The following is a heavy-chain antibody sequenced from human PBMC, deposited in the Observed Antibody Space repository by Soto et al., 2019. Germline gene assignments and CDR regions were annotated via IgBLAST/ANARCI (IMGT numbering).Heavy chain of an antibody. D-gene: IGHD6-13*01. CDR2: IYYSGST. J-gene: IGHJ6*02. V-gene: IGHV4-39*01. CDR3: ARTGYSSSWYWLGLTGGGAPKEDDYYYYGMDV. CDR1: GGSISSSSYY. Sequence: PSETLSLTCTVSGGSISSSSYYWGWIRQPPGKGLEWIGSIYYSGSTYYNPSLKSRVTISVDTSKNQFSLKLSSVTAADTAVYYCARTGYSSSWYWLGLTGGGAPKEDDYYYYGMDVWGQGTTVTVSS.